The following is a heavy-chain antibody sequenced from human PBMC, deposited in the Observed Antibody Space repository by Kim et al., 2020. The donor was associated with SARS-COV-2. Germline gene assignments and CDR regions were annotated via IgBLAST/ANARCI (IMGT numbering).Heavy chain of an antibody. CDR2: ISYDGSNK. CDR3: ARDPLSSSRGLTYYYDG. V-gene: IGHV3-30-3*01. J-gene: IGHJ6*01. CDR1: GFTFSSCG. Sequence: GGSLRLSCAASGFTFSSCGIHWVRQAPGKGLEWVAVISYDGSNKNYADSVKGRFSISRDNSKKTLYLQMNSLRAEDTALYYCARDPLSSSRGLTYYYDG. D-gene: IGHD2-2*01.